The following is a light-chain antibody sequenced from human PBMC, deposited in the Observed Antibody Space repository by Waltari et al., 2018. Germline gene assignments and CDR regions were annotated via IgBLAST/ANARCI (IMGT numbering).Light chain of an antibody. Sequence: DIQMTQSPSTLSASVGDRVTITCRASQSISSWLAWYQPKPGKAPKLLIYQASSVESGVPSRFSGSGSGTEFTLTISSLQPDDFATYYCQQYNRYSYTFGQGTKLQIE. CDR3: QQYNRYSYT. J-gene: IGKJ2*01. V-gene: IGKV1-5*03. CDR1: QSISSW. CDR2: QAS.